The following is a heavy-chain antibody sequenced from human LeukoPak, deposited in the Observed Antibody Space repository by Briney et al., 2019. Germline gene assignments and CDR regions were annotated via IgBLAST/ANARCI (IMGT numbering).Heavy chain of an antibody. CDR2: ISAYNGNT. J-gene: IGHJ3*02. CDR3: ARDRGGRGYYDSSGYYRDAFDI. D-gene: IGHD3-22*01. Sequence: ASVKVSCKASGYTFTSYGISWVRQAPGQGLEWMGWISAYNGNTNYAQKLQGRVTMTTDTSTSTAYMELGSLRSDDTAVYYCARDRGGRGYYDSSGYYRDAFDIWGQGTMVTVSS. CDR1: GYTFTSYG. V-gene: IGHV1-18*01.